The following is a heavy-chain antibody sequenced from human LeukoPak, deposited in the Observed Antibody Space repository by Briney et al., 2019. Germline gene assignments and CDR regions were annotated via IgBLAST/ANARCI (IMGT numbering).Heavy chain of an antibody. D-gene: IGHD3-3*01. J-gene: IGHJ4*02. CDR3: ARQDVLRSLESLGS. Sequence: PSETLSLTCTVSGGSISSSSYYWGWIRQPPGKGLEWIGSIYYSGSTYYNPSLKSRVTISVDTSKNQFSLKLSSVTAADTAVYYCARQDVLRSLESLGSWGQGTLVTVSS. CDR1: GGSISSSSYY. CDR2: IYYSGST. V-gene: IGHV4-39*01.